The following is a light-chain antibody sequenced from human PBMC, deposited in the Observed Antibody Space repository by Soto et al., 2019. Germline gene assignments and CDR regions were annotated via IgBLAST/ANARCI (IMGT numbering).Light chain of an antibody. CDR2: KAS. Sequence: DIQMTQSPSTLSGSVGDRVTIPCRASQTISSWLAWYQQKPGKVPKVLIYKASSLESGVPPRFSGSGSGTEFTLTISSLQPDDSATYYCKQYDRYWTFGQGTKVDIK. J-gene: IGKJ1*01. CDR3: KQYDRYWT. CDR1: QTISSW. V-gene: IGKV1-5*03.